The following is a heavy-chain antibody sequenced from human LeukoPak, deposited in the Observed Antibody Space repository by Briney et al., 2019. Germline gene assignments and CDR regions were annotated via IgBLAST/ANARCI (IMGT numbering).Heavy chain of an antibody. J-gene: IGHJ3*02. D-gene: IGHD2-15*01. CDR1: GFTFSSYS. CDR3: ARGCGGSCRLNAFDI. V-gene: IGHV3-21*01. Sequence: GGSQRLSCAASGFTFSSYSMNWVRQAPGKGLEWVSSISSSSSYIYYADSVKGRFTISRDNAKNSLYLQMNSLRAEDTAVYYCARGCGGSCRLNAFDIWGQGTMVTVSS. CDR2: ISSSSSYI.